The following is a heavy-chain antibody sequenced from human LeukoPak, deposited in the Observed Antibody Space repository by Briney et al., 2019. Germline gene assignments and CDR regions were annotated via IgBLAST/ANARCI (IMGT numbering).Heavy chain of an antibody. V-gene: IGHV3-64*03. Sequence: PGGSLRLSCSASGFTFSRYAMHWVRQAPGKGLEYVSGINDNGGRTHYGHSVKGRFSISRDNSKNTLHLQMSTLRAEDTALYYCVKDVGGSYAFDYWGQGILVTVAS. D-gene: IGHD1-26*01. CDR3: VKDVGGSYAFDY. J-gene: IGHJ4*02. CDR2: INDNGGRT. CDR1: GFTFSRYA.